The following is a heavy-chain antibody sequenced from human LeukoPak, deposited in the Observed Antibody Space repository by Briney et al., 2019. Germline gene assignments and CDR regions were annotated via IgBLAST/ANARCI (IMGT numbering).Heavy chain of an antibody. CDR3: ARDHQGFDP. Sequence: SETLSLTCTVSGGSISSYYWSWIRQPPGKGLEWIGYIYYSGSTNYNPSLKSRVTISVDTSKNQFSLKLSSATAADTAVYYCARDHQGFDPWGQGTLVTVSS. CDR2: IYYSGST. J-gene: IGHJ5*02. CDR1: GGSISSYY. V-gene: IGHV4-59*01.